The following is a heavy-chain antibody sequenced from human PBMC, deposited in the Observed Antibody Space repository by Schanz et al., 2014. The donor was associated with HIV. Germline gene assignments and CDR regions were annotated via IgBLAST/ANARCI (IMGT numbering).Heavy chain of an antibody. CDR3: AKDAYRSGWFYFDS. V-gene: IGHV3-48*04. Sequence: VQLLESGGGVVQPVLRLSCAASGFSFSNYGMHWVRQAPGNGLEWVSYISARSTTKYYADSVKGRFTISRDNAKNTLYLQMNSLRSDDTAVYYCAKDAYRSGWFYFDSWGQGTPVTVSS. CDR2: ISARSTTK. J-gene: IGHJ4*02. CDR1: GFSFSNYG. D-gene: IGHD6-19*01.